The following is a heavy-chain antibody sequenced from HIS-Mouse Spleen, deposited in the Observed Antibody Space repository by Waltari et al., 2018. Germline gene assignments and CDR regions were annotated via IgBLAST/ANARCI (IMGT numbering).Heavy chain of an antibody. Sequence: EVQLLESGGGLVQPGGSLRLSCAASGFTFSSYAMSWVRQAPGKGLEWVSAISGSVGSTYYAESVKGRFTISRDNSKITLYLQMNSLRAEDTAVYYCAQNYYGSGSYYYWGQGTLVTVSS. V-gene: IGHV3-23*01. D-gene: IGHD3-10*01. J-gene: IGHJ4*02. CDR2: ISGSVGST. CDR3: AQNYYGSGSYYY. CDR1: GFTFSSYA.